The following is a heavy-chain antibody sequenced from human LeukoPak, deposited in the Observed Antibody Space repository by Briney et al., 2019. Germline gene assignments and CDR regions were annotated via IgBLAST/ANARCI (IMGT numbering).Heavy chain of an antibody. D-gene: IGHD1-1*01. CDR1: GGSISSSSYS. CDR2: IYYSGST. CDR3: ASDWNDAGFDY. Sequence: PSETLSLTCTVSGGSISSSSYSWGWIRQPPGKGLEWIGSIYYSGSTYYNPSLKSRVTISVDTSKNQFSLKLSSVTAADTAVYYCASDWNDAGFDYWGQGTLVTVSS. J-gene: IGHJ4*02. V-gene: IGHV4-39*07.